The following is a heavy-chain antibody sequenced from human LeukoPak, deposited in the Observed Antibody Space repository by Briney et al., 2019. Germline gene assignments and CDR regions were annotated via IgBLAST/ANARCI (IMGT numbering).Heavy chain of an antibody. CDR3: ARHLVGIAARAREFDY. J-gene: IGHJ4*02. CDR1: GGSISSSSHY. Sequence: KTSETLSLTCTVSGGSISSSSHYWGWIRQPPGKGLEWIGSIYYSGSTYYNPSLKSRVTISVDTSKNQFSLKLSSVTAADTAVYYCARHLVGIAARAREFDYWGQGTLVTVSS. CDR2: IYYSGST. V-gene: IGHV4-39*01. D-gene: IGHD6-6*01.